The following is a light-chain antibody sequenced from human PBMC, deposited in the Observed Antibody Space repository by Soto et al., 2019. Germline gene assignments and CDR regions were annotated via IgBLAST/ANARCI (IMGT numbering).Light chain of an antibody. J-gene: IGKJ2*01. CDR1: QSISSW. CDR2: KAS. CDR3: QQYNIYSNN. Sequence: DIQMTQSPSTLSASVGDRVTITCRASQSISSWLAWYQQKPGKAPKLLIYKASSLESGVPSRFSGSGSGTEFTLTISSLQPDDFANYYCQQYNIYSNNFGQGTKLEIK. V-gene: IGKV1-5*03.